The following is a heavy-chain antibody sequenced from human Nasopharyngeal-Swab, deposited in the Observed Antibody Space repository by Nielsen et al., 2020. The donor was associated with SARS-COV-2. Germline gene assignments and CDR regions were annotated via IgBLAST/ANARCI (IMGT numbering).Heavy chain of an antibody. J-gene: IGHJ4*02. CDR1: GFSLTTSGMC. V-gene: IGHV2-70*20. D-gene: IGHD3/OR15-3a*01. CDR2: IDWADDK. CDR3: ARTPPLDYRFDY. Sequence: SGPTLVKPTQTLTLTCSFSGFSLTTSGMCVSWVRQPPGKALEWLALIDWADDKYYSTSLKTRLTISRDTSKNQVVLTMTDMDPVDTATYFCARTPPLDYRFDYWGQGALVTVSS.